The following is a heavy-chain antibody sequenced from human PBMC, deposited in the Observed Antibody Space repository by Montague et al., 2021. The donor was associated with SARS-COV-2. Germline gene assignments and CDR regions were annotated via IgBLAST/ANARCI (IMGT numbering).Heavy chain of an antibody. V-gene: IGHV4-31*03. CDR2: IFFSGVT. Sequence: TLSLTCTVSGDSITSGRYYWTWLRHHPGKGLEWIGYIFFSGVTSYNPSLKSRVTISLDSSKNQFFLSLSSVTAADAAVYYWARGDDDISTGYVFEVWGQGTTVTVSS. CDR3: ARGDDDISTGYVFEV. CDR1: GDSITSGRYY. D-gene: IGHD3-9*01. J-gene: IGHJ3*01.